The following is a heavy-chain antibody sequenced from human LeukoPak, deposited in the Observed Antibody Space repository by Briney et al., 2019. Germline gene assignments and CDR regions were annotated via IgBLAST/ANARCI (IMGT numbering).Heavy chain of an antibody. CDR3: ATLSGGLRNAIGGIDY. D-gene: IGHD3-16*01. CDR2: FDPEDGET. V-gene: IGHV1-24*01. Sequence: ASVKVSCKVSGYTLTELSMHWVRQAPGKGLEWMGGFDPEDGETIYAQKFQGRVTMTEDTSTDTAYMELSSLRSEDTAVYYCATLSGGLRNAIGGIDYWGQGTLVTVSS. J-gene: IGHJ4*02. CDR1: GYTLTELS.